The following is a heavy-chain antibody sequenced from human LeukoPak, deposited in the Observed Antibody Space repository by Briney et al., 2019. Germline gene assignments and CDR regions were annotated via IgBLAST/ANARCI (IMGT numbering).Heavy chain of an antibody. CDR1: GYTFTSYG. Sequence: ASVKVSCKASGYTFTSYGISWVRQAPGQGLEWMGWISAYNGNTNYAQKLQGRVTMTRDMSTSTVYMELSSLRSEDTAVYYCARDYGQLVVWDWFDPWGQGTLVTVSS. D-gene: IGHD6-6*01. V-gene: IGHV1-18*01. CDR2: ISAYNGNT. CDR3: ARDYGQLVVWDWFDP. J-gene: IGHJ5*02.